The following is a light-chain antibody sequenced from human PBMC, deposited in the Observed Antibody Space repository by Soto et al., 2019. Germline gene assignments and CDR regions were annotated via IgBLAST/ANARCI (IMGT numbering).Light chain of an antibody. Sequence: QSALTQPASVSGSPGQSITISCTGTSSDIGGYNYVSWYQHHPGKAPKLMIYDVSNRPSGVSNRFSGYKSGNTASLTISGLQAEDEADYFCSSYTSSSIGEYVFGTGTKLTVL. J-gene: IGLJ1*01. CDR2: DVS. CDR1: SSDIGGYNY. V-gene: IGLV2-14*03. CDR3: SSYTSSSIGEYV.